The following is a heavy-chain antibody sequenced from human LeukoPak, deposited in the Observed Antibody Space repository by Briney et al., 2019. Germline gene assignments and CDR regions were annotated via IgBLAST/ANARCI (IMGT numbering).Heavy chain of an antibody. CDR3: ARRRFGELLSDAFDI. CDR2: ISAYNGNT. CDR1: GYTFTSYG. V-gene: IGHV1-18*01. D-gene: IGHD3-10*01. Sequence: ASVKVSCKASGYTFTSYGIGWVRQAPGQGLEWMGWISAYNGNTNYAQKLQGRVTTTTDTSTSTAYMELRSLRSDDTAVYYCARRRFGELLSDAFDIWGQGTMVTVSS. J-gene: IGHJ3*02.